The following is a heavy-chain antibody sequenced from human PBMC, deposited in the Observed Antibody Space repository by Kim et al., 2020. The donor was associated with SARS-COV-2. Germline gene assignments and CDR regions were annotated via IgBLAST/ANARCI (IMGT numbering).Heavy chain of an antibody. CDR1: GGSISSYY. V-gene: IGHV4-59*13. Sequence: SETLSLTCTVSGGSISSYYWSWIRQPPGKGLEWIGYIYYSGRTNYNPSLKSRVTISVDTSKNQFSLKLSSVTAADTAVYYCARSIAVAARFGWFDPWGQGTLVTVSS. CDR2: IYYSGRT. D-gene: IGHD6-19*01. J-gene: IGHJ5*02. CDR3: ARSIAVAARFGWFDP.